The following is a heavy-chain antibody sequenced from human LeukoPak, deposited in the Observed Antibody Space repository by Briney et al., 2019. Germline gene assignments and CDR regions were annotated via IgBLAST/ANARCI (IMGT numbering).Heavy chain of an antibody. CDR2: VYDSGST. J-gene: IGHJ3*01. D-gene: IGHD3-10*01. CDR1: GGSISSYY. V-gene: IGHV4-59*08. Sequence: SETLSLTCTASGGSISSYYWNWIRQPPGKGLEWIGNVYDSGSTIYIPSLKSRVTVLVDTSKNQVSLKLNSVTAADTAVYYCARRGVVHDAFDVWGQGTMVTVSS. CDR3: ARRGVVHDAFDV.